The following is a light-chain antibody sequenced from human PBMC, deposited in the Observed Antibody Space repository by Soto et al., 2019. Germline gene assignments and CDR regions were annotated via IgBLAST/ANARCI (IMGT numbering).Light chain of an antibody. V-gene: IGKV3-20*01. J-gene: IGKJ1*01. Sequence: EILLTQSPGTLSLSPGERATLSCGASQSVSNNYLAWYQQKPGQAPRLLIYGASNRATGIPDWFSGSGSGTDFTLTISRLEPEDFAVYYCQQYGSSGTFGQGTKVDIK. CDR3: QQYGSSGT. CDR2: GAS. CDR1: QSVSNNY.